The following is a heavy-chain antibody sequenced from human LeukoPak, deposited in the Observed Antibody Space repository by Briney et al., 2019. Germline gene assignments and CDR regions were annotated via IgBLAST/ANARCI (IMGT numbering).Heavy chain of an antibody. V-gene: IGHV3-30*03. CDR2: ISYDGSNK. CDR1: GFTFSSYG. J-gene: IGHJ4*02. D-gene: IGHD4-17*01. CDR3: ACGDPESYFDY. Sequence: PGGSLRLSCAASGFTFSSYGMHWVRQAPGKGLEWVAVISYDGSNKYYADSVRGRFTISRDNSKNTLYLQMNSLRAEDTAVYYCACGDPESYFDYWGQGTLVTVSS.